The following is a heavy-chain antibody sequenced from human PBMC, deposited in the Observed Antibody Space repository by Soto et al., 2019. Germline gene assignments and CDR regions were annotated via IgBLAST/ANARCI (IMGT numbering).Heavy chain of an antibody. Sequence: SETLSLTCAVSGGSISSGGYSWSWIRQPPGKGLEWIGYIYHSGSTYYNPSLKSRVTISVDRSKNQFSLKLSSVTAADTAVYYCASDVFLGVASWGQGSLVTVSS. J-gene: IGHJ5*02. CDR2: IYHSGST. D-gene: IGHD1-26*01. CDR3: ASDVFLGVAS. CDR1: GGSISSGGYS. V-gene: IGHV4-30-2*01.